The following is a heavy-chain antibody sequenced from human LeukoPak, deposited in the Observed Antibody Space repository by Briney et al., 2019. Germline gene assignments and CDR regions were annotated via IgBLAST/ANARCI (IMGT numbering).Heavy chain of an antibody. J-gene: IGHJ3*02. CDR2: IYPGDSDT. CDR3: AMMTLGYCSSTSCPGAFDI. V-gene: IGHV5-51*01. D-gene: IGHD2-2*01. CDR1: GYSFTSYW. Sequence: GESLKISCKGSGYSFTSYWIGWVRQMPGKGLEWMGIIYPGDSDTRYSPSFQGQVTISVDRSISTAYLQWSSLKASDTAMYYCAMMTLGYCSSTSCPGAFDIWGQGTMVTVSS.